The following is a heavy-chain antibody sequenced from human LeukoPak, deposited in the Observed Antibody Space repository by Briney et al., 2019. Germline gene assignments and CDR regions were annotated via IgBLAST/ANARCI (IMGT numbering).Heavy chain of an antibody. CDR3: ARHTGSLYDFWSGYIDY. V-gene: IGHV1-8*02. D-gene: IGHD3-3*01. CDR2: MNPNSGNT. CDR1: GYTFTSYD. Sequence: ASVKVSCKASGYTFTSYDINWVRQATGQGLEWMGWMNPNSGNTGYAQKFQGRVTMTTDTSTRTAYMELRSLRSDDTAVYYCARHTGSLYDFWSGYIDYWGQGTLVTVSS. J-gene: IGHJ4*02.